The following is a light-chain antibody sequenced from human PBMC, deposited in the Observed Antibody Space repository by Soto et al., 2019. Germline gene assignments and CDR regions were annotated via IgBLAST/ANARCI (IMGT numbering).Light chain of an antibody. J-gene: IGLJ1*01. Sequence: QSVLTQPPSVSGAPGQTITISCSGTSSNIGAGYAVHWYQHLPGTAPKLLIYDNTNRPSGVPDRFSGSRSGASASLAITGPLAYNEGDYYFQSSDNSPDTSYLFESGTNLTVL. CDR1: SSNIGAGYA. CDR2: DNT. CDR3: QSSDNSPDTSYL. V-gene: IGLV1-40*01.